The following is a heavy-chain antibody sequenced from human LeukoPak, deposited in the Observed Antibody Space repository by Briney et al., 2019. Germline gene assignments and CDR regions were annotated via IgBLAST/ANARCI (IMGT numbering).Heavy chain of an antibody. D-gene: IGHD6-13*01. V-gene: IGHV4-59*01. CDR3: ARGGSSLAY. CDR1: GGSISNYD. J-gene: IGHJ4*02. CDR2: VYYSGST. Sequence: PSETLSLTCTASGGSISNYDWSWIRQPPGKGLEWIGYVYYSGSTNYNPSLKSRVTISVDTSKNQFSLKLSSVTAADTAVYYCARGGSSLAYWGQGTLVTVSS.